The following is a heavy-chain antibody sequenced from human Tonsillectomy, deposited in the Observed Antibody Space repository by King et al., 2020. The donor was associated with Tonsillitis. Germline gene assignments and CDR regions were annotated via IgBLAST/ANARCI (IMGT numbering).Heavy chain of an antibody. Sequence: QLVQSGGGLVKPGGSLRLSCAASGFTFSSYSMNWVRQAPGKGLEWVSSISSSSSYIYYADSVKGRFTISRDNAKNSLYLQMNSLRAEDTAVYYCASSGIVGGNYYYYMDVWGKGTTVTVSS. CDR1: GFTFSSYS. CDR3: ASSGIVGGNYYYYMDV. V-gene: IGHV3-21*01. D-gene: IGHD1-26*01. CDR2: ISSSSSYI. J-gene: IGHJ6*03.